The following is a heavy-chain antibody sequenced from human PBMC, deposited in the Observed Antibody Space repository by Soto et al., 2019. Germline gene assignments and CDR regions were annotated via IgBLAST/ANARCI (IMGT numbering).Heavy chain of an antibody. CDR2: IYYSGST. CDR1: RGSISSGGYY. Sequence: QVQLQESGPGLVKPSQTLSLTCTVSRGSISSGGYYWTWIRQHPGKGLEWIGYIYYSGSTYYNPSLKSRVTISVDTSKNQFSLNLSSVTAADTAVYYCARESRVVGYFYGMDVWGQGTTVTVSS. J-gene: IGHJ6*02. CDR3: ARESRVVGYFYGMDV. V-gene: IGHV4-31*03. D-gene: IGHD2-15*01.